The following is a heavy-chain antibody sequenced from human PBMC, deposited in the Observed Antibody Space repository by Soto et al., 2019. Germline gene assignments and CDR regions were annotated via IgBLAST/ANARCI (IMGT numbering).Heavy chain of an antibody. CDR3: ARGEWGRYFEL. CDR1: GFTFTTYW. D-gene: IGHD1-26*01. CDR2: IKQGGSEK. V-gene: IGHV3-7*02. J-gene: IGHJ2*01. Sequence: EVQLVESGGGLVQPGGSLRLSCAASGFTFTTYWMKWVRQAPGKGLEWVADIKQGGSEKYYVDSVKGRFTISRDNAKNSLYLQMNSLSAEDTAVYYCARGEWGRYFELWGRGTVVTVSS.